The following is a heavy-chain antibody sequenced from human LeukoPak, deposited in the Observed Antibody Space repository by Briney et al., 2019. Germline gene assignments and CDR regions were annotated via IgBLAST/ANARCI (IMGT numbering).Heavy chain of an antibody. D-gene: IGHD3-3*01. Sequence: GGCLRLSSVASGVTFSSYLMSWVRQAPGKGREWVANIKQDGSEKYYVDSVKGRFTISRDNAKNSLYLQMNSLRAEDTAVYYCARGAPHRFGVVYYYGIDVWSQGTTVTVSS. J-gene: IGHJ6*02. V-gene: IGHV3-7*01. CDR3: ARGAPHRFGVVYYYGIDV. CDR1: GVTFSSYL. CDR2: IKQDGSEK.